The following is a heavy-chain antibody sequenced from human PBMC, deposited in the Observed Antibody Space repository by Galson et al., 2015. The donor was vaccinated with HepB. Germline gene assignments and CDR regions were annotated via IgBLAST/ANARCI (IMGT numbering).Heavy chain of an antibody. D-gene: IGHD3-10*01. CDR1: GYSFSKYW. J-gene: IGHJ6*02. CDR2: IYPGDSDT. CDR3: GRMKGVDVATFNYFYYGMDF. Sequence: QSGAEVKKPGESLKISCQASGYSFSKYWIGWVRQMPGKGLEWMGIIYPGDSDTKYNPAFQGQVSISADRSISTAYLQWSSLKASDSAMYYCGRMKGVDVATFNYFYYGMDFWGQGTTVTVSS. V-gene: IGHV5-51*01.